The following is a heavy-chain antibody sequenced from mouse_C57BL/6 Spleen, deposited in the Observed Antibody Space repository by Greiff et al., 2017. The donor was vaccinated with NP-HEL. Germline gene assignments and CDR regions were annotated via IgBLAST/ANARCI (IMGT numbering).Heavy chain of an antibody. Sequence: EVKLMESGGGLVKPGGSLKLSCAASGFTFSDYGMHWVRQAPEKGLEWVAYISSGSSTIYYADTVKGRFTSSRDNAKNTLFLQMTSLRSEDTAMYYCARPRGYVGYFDYWGQGTTLTVSS. CDR1: GFTFSDYG. D-gene: IGHD2-2*01. V-gene: IGHV5-17*01. CDR2: ISSGSSTI. CDR3: ARPRGYVGYFDY. J-gene: IGHJ2*01.